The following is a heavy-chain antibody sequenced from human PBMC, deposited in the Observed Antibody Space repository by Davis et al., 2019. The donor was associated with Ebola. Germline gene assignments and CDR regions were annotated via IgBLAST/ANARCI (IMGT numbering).Heavy chain of an antibody. V-gene: IGHV3-23*01. Sequence: GESLKISCAASGFTFRSYAFSWVRQAPGKGLEWVSAISSSGDIIFYADPVKGRFTISRDNSKDTLFLQMNSLRAEDTAVYYCAKDTAPYCSSSDCYGLVWGQGTTVTVSS. J-gene: IGHJ6*02. CDR2: ISSSGDII. CDR3: AKDTAPYCSSSDCYGLV. D-gene: IGHD2-2*01. CDR1: GFTFRSYA.